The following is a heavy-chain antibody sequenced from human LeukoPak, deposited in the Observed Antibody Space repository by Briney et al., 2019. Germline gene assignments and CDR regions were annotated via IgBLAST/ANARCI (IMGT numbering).Heavy chain of an antibody. J-gene: IGHJ6*02. CDR1: AFTFSSYS. D-gene: IGHD4-17*01. Sequence: PGGSLRLSCAASAFTFSSYSMIWVRQAPGKGLEWVSYISSSSSTIYYADSVKGRFTISRDNAERSVYLQMNSLRPEDTAIYYCARDRGYGAVYYGLDAWGQGTTVSVSS. CDR2: ISSSSSTI. V-gene: IGHV3-48*04. CDR3: ARDRGYGAVYYGLDA.